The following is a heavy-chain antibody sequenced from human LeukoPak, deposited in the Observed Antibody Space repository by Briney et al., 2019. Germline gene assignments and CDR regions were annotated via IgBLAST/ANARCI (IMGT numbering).Heavy chain of an antibody. CDR1: GGSFSGYY. D-gene: IGHD3-10*01. J-gene: IGHJ4*02. V-gene: IGHV4-34*01. Sequence: SETLSLTCAVYGGSFSGYYWSWIRQPPGKGLEWIGEINHSGSTNYNPSLKSRVTISVDTSKNQFSLKLSSVTAADTAVYYCARVLWIGGPYYFDYWGQGTLVTVSS. CDR3: ARVLWIGGPYYFDY. CDR2: INHSGST.